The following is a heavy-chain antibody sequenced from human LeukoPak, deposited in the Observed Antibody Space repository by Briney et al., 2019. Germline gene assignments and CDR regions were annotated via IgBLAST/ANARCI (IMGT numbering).Heavy chain of an antibody. CDR2: INTDGSST. Sequence: QSGGSLRLSCAASGFTFSNAWMSWVRQAPGKGLVWVSRINTDGSSTSYADSVKGRFTISRDNAKNTLYLQMNSLRAEDTAVYYCARDRNIVVVPAAIRGAFDIWGQGTMVTVSS. V-gene: IGHV3-74*01. J-gene: IGHJ3*02. D-gene: IGHD2-2*02. CDR1: GFTFSNAW. CDR3: ARDRNIVVVPAAIRGAFDI.